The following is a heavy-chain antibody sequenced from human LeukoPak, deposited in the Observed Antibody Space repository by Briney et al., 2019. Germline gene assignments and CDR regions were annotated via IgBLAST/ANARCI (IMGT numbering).Heavy chain of an antibody. Sequence: GGSLRLSCEASGFTFGSFAMYWVRQAPGKGLDWIAGIFGSGGSPHYADSVKGRFTISRDNSKNTLYLQMNSLRAEDTAVYYCAREISISSSGLRFDPWGQGTLVTVSS. CDR2: IFGSGGSP. J-gene: IGHJ5*02. D-gene: IGHD6-6*01. CDR1: GFTFGSFA. CDR3: AREISISSSGLRFDP. V-gene: IGHV3-23*01.